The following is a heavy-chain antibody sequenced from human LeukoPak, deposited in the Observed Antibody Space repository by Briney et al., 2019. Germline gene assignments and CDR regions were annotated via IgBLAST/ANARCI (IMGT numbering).Heavy chain of an antibody. CDR3: ATVSAIGPRDSFDP. J-gene: IGHJ5*02. CDR2: IYHSGST. CDR1: GYSISSGYY. D-gene: IGHD2-21*01. V-gene: IGHV4-38-2*01. Sequence: SETLSLTCAVSGYSISSGYYWGWIRQPPGKGLEWIGSIYHSGSTYYNPSLKSRVTISVDTSKNQFSLKLSSVTAADTAVYYCATVSAIGPRDSFDPWGQGTLVTVSS.